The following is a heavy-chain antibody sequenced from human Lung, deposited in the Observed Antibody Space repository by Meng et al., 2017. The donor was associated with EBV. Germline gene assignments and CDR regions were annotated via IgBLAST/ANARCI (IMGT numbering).Heavy chain of an antibody. CDR1: GGSFSGSFSGYY. Sequence: QVQLQQGGAGLLKPSETLSLTGAVYGGSFSGSFSGYYWSWIRQAPGKGLEWIGEINDSGSTDYNPSLKNRLTVSVDRSKSQFSLELSSVTAADTAVYYCARSTFDYWGQGTLVTVSS. CDR2: INDSGST. V-gene: IGHV4-34*01. D-gene: IGHD1-26*01. J-gene: IGHJ4*02. CDR3: ARSTFDY.